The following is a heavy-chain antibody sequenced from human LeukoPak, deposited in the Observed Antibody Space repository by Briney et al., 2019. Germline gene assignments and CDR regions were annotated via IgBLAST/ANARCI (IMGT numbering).Heavy chain of an antibody. Sequence: PGGSLRLSCAASGFTFRNFWMSWVRQAPGRGLEWVANIHPEGNEKYHVESVKGRFTISRDNAKSSLFLQLNGLRAEDTAVYYCARGDAFSGDHWGQGTLVTVSS. J-gene: IGHJ4*02. V-gene: IGHV3-7*04. CDR3: ARGDAFSGDH. CDR1: GFTFRNFW. CDR2: IHPEGNEK.